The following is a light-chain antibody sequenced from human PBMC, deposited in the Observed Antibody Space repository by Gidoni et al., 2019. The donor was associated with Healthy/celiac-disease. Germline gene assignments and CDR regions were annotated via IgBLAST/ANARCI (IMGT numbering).Light chain of an antibody. J-gene: IGLJ1*01. CDR3: QSYDSSLSALYV. CDR1: SSNIGAGYD. CDR2: GNS. V-gene: IGLV1-40*01. Sequence: QSVLTQPPSVSGAPGQRVTISCTGSSSNIGAGYDVHWYQQLPGTAPNLLIYGNSNRPSGVPDRFSGSKSGTSASLAITGLQAEDEADYYCQSYDSSLSALYVFGTGKGHRP.